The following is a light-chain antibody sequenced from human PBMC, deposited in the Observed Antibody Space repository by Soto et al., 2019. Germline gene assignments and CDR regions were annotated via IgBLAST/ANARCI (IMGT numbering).Light chain of an antibody. V-gene: IGLV8-61*01. J-gene: IGLJ3*02. CDR2: STN. CDR3: VLYMGSGIWV. Sequence: QTVVTQEPSFSVSPGRTVTLTCGLSSGSVSISYYPSWYQQTPGQAPRTLIYSTNTRSSGVPDRFSGSILGNKAALTITGAQAEDESDYYCVLYMGSGIWVFGGGTKLTVL. CDR1: SGSVSISYY.